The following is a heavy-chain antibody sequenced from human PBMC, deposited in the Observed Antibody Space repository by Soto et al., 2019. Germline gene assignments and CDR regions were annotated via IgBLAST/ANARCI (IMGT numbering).Heavy chain of an antibody. CDR1: GYTFTSYD. V-gene: IGHV1-8*01. CDR2: MNPNSGNT. J-gene: IGHJ5*02. Sequence: ASVKVSCKASGYTFTSYDVNWVRQATGQGLERMGWMNPNSGNTGYAQKFQGRVTMTRNTSISTAYMELSSLRSEDTAMYYCARSGQVGNWFDPWGQGTLVTVSS. D-gene: IGHD3-3*01. CDR3: ARSGQVGNWFDP.